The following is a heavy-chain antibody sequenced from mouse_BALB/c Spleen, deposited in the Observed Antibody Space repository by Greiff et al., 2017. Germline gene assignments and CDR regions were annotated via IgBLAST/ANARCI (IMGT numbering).Heavy chain of an antibody. Sequence: EVKLQESGGGLVKPGGSLKLSCAASGFTFSSYAMSWVRQSPEKRLEWVAEISSGGSYTYYPDTVTGRFTISRDNAKNTLYLEMSSLRSEDTAMYYCARDSSGYAMDYWGQGTSVTVSS. CDR3: ARDSSGYAMDY. D-gene: IGHD3-1*01. J-gene: IGHJ4*01. CDR2: ISSGGSYT. CDR1: GFTFSSYA. V-gene: IGHV5-9-4*01.